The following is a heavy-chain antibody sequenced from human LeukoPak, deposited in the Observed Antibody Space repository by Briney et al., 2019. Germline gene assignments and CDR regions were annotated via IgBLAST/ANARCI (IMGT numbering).Heavy chain of an antibody. CDR1: GFTFSSYG. CDR3: ARDSGSGDFWSGSLDY. Sequence: GGSLRLSCAASGFTFSSYGMHWVRQAPGKGLEWVAVIWYDGSNKYYADSVKGRFTISRDNSKNTLYLQMNSLRAEDTAVYYCARDSGSGDFWSGSLDYWGQGTLVTVSS. D-gene: IGHD3-3*01. CDR2: IWYDGSNK. J-gene: IGHJ4*02. V-gene: IGHV3-33*01.